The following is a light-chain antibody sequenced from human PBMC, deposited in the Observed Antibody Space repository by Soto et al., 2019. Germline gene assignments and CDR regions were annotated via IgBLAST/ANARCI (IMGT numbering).Light chain of an antibody. Sequence: QSALTQPASVSGSPGQSITISCTGTSSDVGYYTFVSWYQQHPSKAPRLMIYGDRDRASGVSNRFSGSKSGNTASLTISGLQPEDEADYYCSSYAVTNIFVFGTGTKLTVL. J-gene: IGLJ1*01. CDR2: GDR. CDR1: SSDVGYYTF. CDR3: SSYAVTNIFV. V-gene: IGLV2-23*01.